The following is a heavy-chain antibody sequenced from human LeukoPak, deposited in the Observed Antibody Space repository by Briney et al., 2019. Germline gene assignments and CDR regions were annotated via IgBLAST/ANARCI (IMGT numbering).Heavy chain of an antibody. Sequence: PSETLSLTCTVSGVSISSYYWSWIRQPPGKGLEWIGYIYYSGRTNYNPSLKSRITILVDTSKNQFSLKLSSVTAADTAVYYCARGRRGYSYGYSYWGQGTLVTVSS. CDR1: GVSISSYY. J-gene: IGHJ4*02. V-gene: IGHV4-59*12. CDR3: ARGRRGYSYGYSY. CDR2: IYYSGRT. D-gene: IGHD5-18*01.